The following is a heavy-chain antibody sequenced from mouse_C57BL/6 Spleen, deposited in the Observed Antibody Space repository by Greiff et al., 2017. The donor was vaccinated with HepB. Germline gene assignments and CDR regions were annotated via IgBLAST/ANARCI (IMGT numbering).Heavy chain of an antibody. J-gene: IGHJ2*01. CDR1: GFNIKDDY. Sequence: EVQGVESGAELVRPGASVKLSCTASGFNIKDDYMHWVKQRPEQGLEWIGWIDPENGDTEYASKFQGKATITADTSSNTAYLQLSSLTSEDTAVYYCTDHYYGSINYWGQGTTLTVSS. D-gene: IGHD1-1*01. CDR3: TDHYYGSINY. CDR2: IDPENGDT. V-gene: IGHV14-4*01.